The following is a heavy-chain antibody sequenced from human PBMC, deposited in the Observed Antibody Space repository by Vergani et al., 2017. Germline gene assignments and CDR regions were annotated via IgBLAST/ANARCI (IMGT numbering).Heavy chain of an antibody. J-gene: IGHJ6*02. CDR3: ASGGRGRLYYYGSGSGYYYYYGMDV. D-gene: IGHD3-10*01. V-gene: IGHV4-59*08. CDR1: GGSISSYY. CDR2: IYYSGST. Sequence: QVQLQESGPGLVKPSETLSLTCTVSGGSISSYYWSWIRQPPGKGLGWIGYIYYSGSTNYNPSLKSRVTISVHTSKNQFSLKLSSVTAADTAVYYCASGGRGRLYYYGSGSGYYYYYGMDVWGQGTTVTVSS.